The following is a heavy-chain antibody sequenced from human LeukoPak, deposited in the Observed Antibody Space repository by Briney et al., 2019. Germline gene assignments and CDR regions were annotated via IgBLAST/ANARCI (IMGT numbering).Heavy chain of an antibody. J-gene: IGHJ5*02. Sequence: KSGGSLRLSCAASGFTFSSYAMSWVRLAPGKGLEWVSAISGSGGSTYYADSVKGRFTISRDNSKNTLYLQMNSLRAEDTAVYYCAKMDTQDYWFDPWGQGTLVTVSS. D-gene: IGHD3/OR15-3a*01. CDR3: AKMDTQDYWFDP. V-gene: IGHV3-23*01. CDR2: ISGSGGST. CDR1: GFTFSSYA.